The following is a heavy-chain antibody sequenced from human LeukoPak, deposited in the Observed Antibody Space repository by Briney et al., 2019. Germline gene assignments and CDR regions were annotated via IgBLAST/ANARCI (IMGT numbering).Heavy chain of an antibody. Sequence: ASVKVSCKASGYTFTVYYMHWVRQAPGQGLEWMGWINPNSGDTNYAQKFQGRVTMTRDTSISTAYMELSGLRFDDTAVYFCARGPRNDPWGQGTLVTVSS. V-gene: IGHV1-2*02. D-gene: IGHD1-14*01. CDR3: ARGPRNDP. CDR2: INPNSGDT. CDR1: GYTFTVYY. J-gene: IGHJ5*02.